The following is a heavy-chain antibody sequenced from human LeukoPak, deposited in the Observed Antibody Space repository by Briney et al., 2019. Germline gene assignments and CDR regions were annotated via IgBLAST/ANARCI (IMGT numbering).Heavy chain of an antibody. V-gene: IGHV1-24*01. CDR2: FDPEDGET. CDR1: GYTFTSYY. J-gene: IGHJ4*02. D-gene: IGHD1-26*01. CDR3: ATYKGWELFYY. Sequence: ASVKVSCKASGYTFTSYYMHWVRQAPGQGLEWMGGFDPEDGETIYAQKFQGRVTMTEDTSTDTAYMELSSLRSEDTAVYYCATYKGWELFYYWGQGTLVTVSS.